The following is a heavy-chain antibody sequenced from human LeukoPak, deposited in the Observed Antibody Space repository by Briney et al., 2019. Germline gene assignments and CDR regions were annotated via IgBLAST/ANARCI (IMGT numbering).Heavy chain of an antibody. D-gene: IGHD5-24*01. V-gene: IGHV4-30-2*01. CDR1: GGSISSGGYS. Sequence: SQTLSLTCAVSGGSISSGGYSWSWIRQPPGKGLEWIGYIYHSGSTYYNPSLKSRVTISVVRSKNQFSLKLSSVTAADTAVYYCARTRDGYNQYYFDYWGQGTLVTVSS. CDR3: ARTRDGYNQYYFDY. J-gene: IGHJ4*02. CDR2: IYHSGST.